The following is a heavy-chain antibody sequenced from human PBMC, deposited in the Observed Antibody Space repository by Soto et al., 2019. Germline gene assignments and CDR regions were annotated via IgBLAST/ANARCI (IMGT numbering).Heavy chain of an antibody. CDR3: ASYSSGWYCFDY. J-gene: IGHJ4*02. Sequence: GASVKVSCKASGGTFSSYAISWVRQAPGQGLEWMGGIIPIFGTANYAQKFQGRVTITADESTSTAYMELSSLRSEDTAVYYCASYSSGWYCFDYWGQGTLVTVSS. V-gene: IGHV1-69*13. CDR1: GGTFSSYA. CDR2: IIPIFGTA. D-gene: IGHD6-19*01.